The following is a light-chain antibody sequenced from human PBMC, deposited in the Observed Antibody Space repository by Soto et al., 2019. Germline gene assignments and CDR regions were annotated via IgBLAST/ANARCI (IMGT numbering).Light chain of an antibody. CDR3: SSYAGGYPVL. J-gene: IGLJ2*01. V-gene: IGLV2-11*01. CDR2: DVN. Sequence: QSALTQPRSVSGSPGQSVTISCTGISSDVGHYNFVSWYQKYPGKAPKLVLYDVNKRPSGVPGRFSGSKSGNTASLTVSGLQSDDEADYYCSSYAGGYPVLFGGGTSSPS. CDR1: SSDVGHYNF.